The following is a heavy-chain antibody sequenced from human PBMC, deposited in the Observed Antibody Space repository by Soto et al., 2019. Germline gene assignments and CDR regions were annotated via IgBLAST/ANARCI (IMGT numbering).Heavy chain of an antibody. CDR1: GFPFPNAW. J-gene: IGHJ4*01. CDR3: TTDSYSTIIIVRFDY. Sequence: GGSLRLSCAASGFPFPNAWMNWVRQAPGKGLEWVGRIKSTIDGGTTDYAEPVKGRFAISRDDPNNMVYLQMNSLKIEDTAVYYCTTDSYSTIIIVRFDYWGHGTLVTVSS. CDR2: IKSTIDGGTT. D-gene: IGHD3-22*01. V-gene: IGHV3-15*07.